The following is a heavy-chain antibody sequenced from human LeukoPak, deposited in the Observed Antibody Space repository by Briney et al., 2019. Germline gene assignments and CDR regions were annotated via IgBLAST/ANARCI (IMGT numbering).Heavy chain of an antibody. V-gene: IGHV4-30-4*08. CDR2: IYCSGST. CDR1: GGSISSGDYY. J-gene: IGHJ4*02. CDR3: ARLWGPSYDFWSGYYTGLDY. D-gene: IGHD3-3*01. Sequence: SETLSLTCTVSGGSISSGDYYWSWIRQPPGKGLEWIGYIYCSGSTYYNPSLKSRVTISVDTSKNQFSLKLSSVTAADTAVYYRARLWGPSYDFWSGYYTGLDYWGQGTLVTVSS.